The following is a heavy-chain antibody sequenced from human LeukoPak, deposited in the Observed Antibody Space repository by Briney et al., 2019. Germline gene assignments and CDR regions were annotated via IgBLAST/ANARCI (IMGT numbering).Heavy chain of an antibody. V-gene: IGHV1-8*01. D-gene: IGHD1-7*01. CDR3: ARGAHDKLNVLYYYYYMDV. CDR1: GYTFTSYD. J-gene: IGHJ6*03. CDR2: MNPNSGNT. Sequence: ASVKVSCKASGYTFTSYDINWVRQATGQGLEWMGWMNPNSGNTGYAQKFQGRVTMTRNTSISTAYMELSSLRSEDTAVYYCARGAHDKLNVLYYYYYMDVWGKGTTVTVSS.